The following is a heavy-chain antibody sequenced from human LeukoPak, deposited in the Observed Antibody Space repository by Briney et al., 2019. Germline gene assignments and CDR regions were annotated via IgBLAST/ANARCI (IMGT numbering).Heavy chain of an antibody. V-gene: IGHV4-34*01. D-gene: IGHD6-13*01. CDR2: INHGGST. CDR1: GGSFSGYY. Sequence: SETLSLTCAVYGGSFSGYYWSWIRQPPGKGLEWIGEINHGGSTNYNPSLKSRVTISVDTSKNQFSLKLSSVTAADTAVYYCARGAAAGFDYWGQGTLVTVSS. J-gene: IGHJ4*02. CDR3: ARGAAAGFDY.